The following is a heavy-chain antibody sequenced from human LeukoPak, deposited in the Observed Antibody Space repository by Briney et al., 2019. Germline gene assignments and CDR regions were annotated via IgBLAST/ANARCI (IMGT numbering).Heavy chain of an antibody. J-gene: IGHJ5*01. D-gene: IGHD4/OR15-4a*01. CDR1: GFTFSSYG. Sequence: GSLRLSCAASGFTFSSYGMHWVRQAPGKGLEWIGSIYYSGSTYYSPSLKSRVTISVDTSKNQFSLKLSFVTAADTAVYYCVRHDGRGGATMGAFDSWGQGSLVTVSS. CDR3: VRHDGRGGATMGAFDS. CDR2: IYYSGST. V-gene: IGHV4-39*01.